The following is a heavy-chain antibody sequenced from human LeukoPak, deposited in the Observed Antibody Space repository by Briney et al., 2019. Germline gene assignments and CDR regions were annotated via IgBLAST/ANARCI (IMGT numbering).Heavy chain of an antibody. Sequence: GGSLRHSCAASGFTFSSYAMSWVRQAPGKGLEWVSAISASGGSTYYADSVKGRFTISRDNSKNTLYLQMNSLRAEDTAVYYCAKGQLSVTGWFDPWGQGTLVTVSS. CDR2: ISASGGST. CDR3: AKGQLSVTGWFDP. D-gene: IGHD4-17*01. CDR1: GFTFSSYA. V-gene: IGHV3-23*01. J-gene: IGHJ5*02.